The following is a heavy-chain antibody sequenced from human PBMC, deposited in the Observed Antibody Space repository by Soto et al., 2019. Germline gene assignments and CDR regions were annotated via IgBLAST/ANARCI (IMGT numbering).Heavy chain of an antibody. V-gene: IGHV1-18*01. D-gene: IGHD1-26*01. CDR2: ISTYKGNT. J-gene: IGHJ4*02. CDR1: GYTFTSYG. CDR3: ARDLGGSYYAPVDY. Sequence: QVQLVQSGAEVKKPGASVKVSCKASGYTFTSYGISWVRQAPGQGLEWMGWISTYKGNTKYAQKFQGRVTMTTDTSTIKAYMEQISLRSDDTAVYYCARDLGGSYYAPVDYWGQGTLVTVSS.